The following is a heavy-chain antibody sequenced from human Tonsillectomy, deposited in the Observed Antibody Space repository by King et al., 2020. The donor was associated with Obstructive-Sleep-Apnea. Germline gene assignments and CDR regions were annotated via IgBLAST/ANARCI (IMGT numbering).Heavy chain of an antibody. CDR1: GFTFKDYA. V-gene: IGHV3-9*01. CDR3: AKDRGGATFDS. CDR2: ISWNSANI. J-gene: IGHJ5*01. D-gene: IGHD1-26*01. Sequence: VQLVQSGGGLVQPGRSLRLSCAGSGFTFKDYAMHWVRQTPGRGLEWVSGISWNSANIGHSDSVKGRFTISRDNAKSSLYLEMNILRVEDTALYYCAKDRGGATFDSWGQGTLVTVSS.